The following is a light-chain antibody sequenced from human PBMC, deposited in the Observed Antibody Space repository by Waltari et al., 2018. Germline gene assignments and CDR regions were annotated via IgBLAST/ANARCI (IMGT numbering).Light chain of an antibody. CDR3: QQYNSAPYS. J-gene: IGKJ2*03. CDR2: KAS. Sequence: DIQMTQSPSPLPPSVGARVTIPCRASQGISSWLAWYQQKPGKAPKLLIYKASSLQSGVPSRFSGSGSGTDFTLTISSLQPEDFATYYCQQYNSAPYSFGQGTKVEIK. V-gene: IGKV1-5*03. CDR1: QGISSW.